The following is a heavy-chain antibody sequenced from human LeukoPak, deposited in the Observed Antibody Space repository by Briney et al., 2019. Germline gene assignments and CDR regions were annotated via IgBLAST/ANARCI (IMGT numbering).Heavy chain of an antibody. D-gene: IGHD1-14*01. V-gene: IGHV1-69*05. CDR3: ARVGSHSLNPDHDAFDI. J-gene: IGHJ3*02. CDR2: IIPIFGTA. CDR1: GGTFSSYA. Sequence: GSSVKVSCKASGGTFSSYAISWVRQAPGQGLEWMGRIIPIFGTANYAQKFQGRVTITTDESTSTAYMELSSLRSEDTAVYYCARVGSHSLNPDHDAFDIWGQGTMVTVSS.